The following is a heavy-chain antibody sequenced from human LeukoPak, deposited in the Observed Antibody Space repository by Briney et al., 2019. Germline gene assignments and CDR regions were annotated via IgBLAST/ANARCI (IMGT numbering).Heavy chain of an antibody. CDR1: GFTFSSYG. CDR2: ISYDGSNK. V-gene: IGHV3-30*18. CDR3: AKGHSAARPCYYYYGMDV. D-gene: IGHD6-6*01. Sequence: GGSLRLSCAASGFTFSSYGMHWVRQAPGKGLEWVAVISYDGSNKYYADSVKGRFTISRDNSKNTLYLQMNSLRAEDTAVYYCAKGHSAARPCYYYYGMDVWGQGTTVTVSS. J-gene: IGHJ6*02.